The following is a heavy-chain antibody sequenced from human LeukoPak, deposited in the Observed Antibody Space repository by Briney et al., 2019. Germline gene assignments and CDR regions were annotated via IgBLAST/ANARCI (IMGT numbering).Heavy chain of an antibody. CDR1: GFTVSSNY. Sequence: GGSLRLSCAASGFTVSSNYMSWVRQAPGKGLEWVSVIYSGGSTYYADSVKGRFTISRDNPKNTLYLQMNSLRAEDTAVYYCARDLPSKSFDYWGQGTLVTVSS. V-gene: IGHV3-66*02. J-gene: IGHJ4*02. CDR2: IYSGGST. CDR3: ARDLPSKSFDY.